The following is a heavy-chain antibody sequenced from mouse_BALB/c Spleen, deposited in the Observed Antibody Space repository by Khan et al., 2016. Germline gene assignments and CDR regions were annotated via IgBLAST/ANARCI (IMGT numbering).Heavy chain of an antibody. CDR3: ASSLYYSHFDY. CDR2: ISYSGST. J-gene: IGHJ2*01. CDR1: GYSITSDYA. V-gene: IGHV3-2*02. Sequence: EVQLQESGPGLVKPSQSLSLTCTVTGYSITSDYAWNWIRQFPGNKLEWMGYISYSGSTSYNPSLKSRISITRDTSKNQFFLQLNSVTTGDTATYYCASSLYYSHFDYWGQGTTLTVSS. D-gene: IGHD1-1*01.